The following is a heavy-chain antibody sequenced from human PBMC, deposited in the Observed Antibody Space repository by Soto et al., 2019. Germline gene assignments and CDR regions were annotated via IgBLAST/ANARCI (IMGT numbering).Heavy chain of an antibody. CDR3: ARLQIAVAAPGYFDY. V-gene: IGHV4-59*01. CDR2: IYYSGST. CDR1: GGSISSYY. J-gene: IGHJ4*02. Sequence: SETLSLTCTVSGGSISSYYWSWIRQPPGKGLEWIGYIYYSGSTNYNPSLKSRVTISVDTSKNQFSLKLSSVTAADTAVYYCARLQIAVAAPGYFDYWGQGTLVTV. D-gene: IGHD6-19*01.